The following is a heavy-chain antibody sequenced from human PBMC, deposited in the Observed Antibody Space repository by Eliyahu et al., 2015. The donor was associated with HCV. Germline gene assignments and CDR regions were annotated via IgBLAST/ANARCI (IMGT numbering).Heavy chain of an antibody. D-gene: IGHD3-3*01. CDR3: ARTRDYDFWSGSYNYGMDV. V-gene: IGHV2-5*01. CDR1: GFSLSTSXVG. Sequence: QITLKESGPTLVKPTQTLTLTCTFSGFSLSTSXVGVGWIRQPPGKALEWLALIYWNDDKRYSPSLKSRLTITKDTSKNQVVLTMTNMDPVDTATYYCARTRDYDFWSGSYNYGMDVWGQGTTVTVSS. CDR2: IYWNDDK. J-gene: IGHJ6*02.